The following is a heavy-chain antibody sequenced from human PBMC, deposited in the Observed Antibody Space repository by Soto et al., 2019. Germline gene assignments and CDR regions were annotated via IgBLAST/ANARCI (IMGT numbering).Heavy chain of an antibody. Sequence: QLQLQESGPGLVKPSETLSLTCTVSGASISSSSYYWGWIRQPQGKGLEWIGTIYYSGSTYYNPSLKSRVTLSLDTSKNTFSLKLRSVTAADTAVYYCARIYGGYYFDYWGQGTLVTVSS. CDR2: IYYSGST. J-gene: IGHJ4*02. V-gene: IGHV4-39*01. CDR1: GASISSSSYY. D-gene: IGHD4-17*01. CDR3: ARIYGGYYFDY.